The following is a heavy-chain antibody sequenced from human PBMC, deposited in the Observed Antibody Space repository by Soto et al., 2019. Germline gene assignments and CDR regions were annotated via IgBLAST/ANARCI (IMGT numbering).Heavy chain of an antibody. CDR1: GFTFSSYG. J-gene: IGHJ6*02. D-gene: IGHD3-3*01. CDR3: AKYHMGGYDFWRGYYYYYGMDV. V-gene: IGHV3-30*18. CDR2: ISYDGSNK. Sequence: GGSLRLSCAASGFTFSSYGMHWVRQAPGKGLEWVAVISYDGSNKYYADSVKGRFTISRDNSKNTLYLQMNSLRDEDMAVYYCAKYHMGGYDFWRGYYYYYGMDVWGQGTTVTVSS.